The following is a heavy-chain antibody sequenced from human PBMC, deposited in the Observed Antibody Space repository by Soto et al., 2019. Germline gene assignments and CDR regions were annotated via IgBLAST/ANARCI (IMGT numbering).Heavy chain of an antibody. J-gene: IGHJ4*02. Sequence: PGGSLRLSCAASGFTFSSYSMNWVRQAPGKGLEWVSSISSCSSYIYYADSVKGRFTISRDNAKNSLYLQMNSLRAEDTAVYYCARRPVASTGTYDYWGQGTLVTAPQ. CDR1: GFTFSSYS. V-gene: IGHV3-21*01. CDR2: ISSCSSYI. D-gene: IGHD6-19*01. CDR3: ARRPVASTGTYDY.